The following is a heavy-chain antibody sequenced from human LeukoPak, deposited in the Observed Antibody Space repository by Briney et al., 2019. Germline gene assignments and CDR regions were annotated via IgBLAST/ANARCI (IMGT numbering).Heavy chain of an antibody. CDR3: ARETKPGLGISSSWYLEV. CDR2: IYYSGST. V-gene: IGHV4-59*01. D-gene: IGHD6-13*01. J-gene: IGHJ6*01. CDR1: GASISNYY. Sequence: SETLSLTCTVSGASISNYYWSWIRQPRGKGLEWVGYIYYSGSTSHNPSLKSRVTISVYQSKSQFSLQLSCLTAAATAVYSCARETKPGLGISSSWYLEVWGQGTTVTVSA.